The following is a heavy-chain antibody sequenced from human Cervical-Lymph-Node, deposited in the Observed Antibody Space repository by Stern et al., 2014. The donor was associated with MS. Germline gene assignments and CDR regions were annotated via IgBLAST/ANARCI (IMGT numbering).Heavy chain of an antibody. CDR1: GYTFTGYY. D-gene: IGHD6-19*01. Sequence: QMQLVQSGAEVKKPGASVKVSCKASGYTFTGYYMHWVRQAPGQGHEWMGRMNPNSGGTNYAQKFQGRVTMTRDTSISTAYMELSRLRSDDTAVYYCAREAAMAVAGTGVDYWGQGTLVTVSS. J-gene: IGHJ4*02. V-gene: IGHV1-2*02. CDR2: MNPNSGGT. CDR3: AREAAMAVAGTGVDY.